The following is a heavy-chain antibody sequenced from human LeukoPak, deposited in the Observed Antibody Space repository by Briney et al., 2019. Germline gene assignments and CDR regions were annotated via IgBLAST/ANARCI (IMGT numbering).Heavy chain of an antibody. J-gene: IGHJ4*02. CDR1: GGSISSSSYY. V-gene: IGHV4-39*01. CDR3: ARHGEGFYYFDY. Sequence: PSETLSLTCTVSGGSISSSSYYWGWIRQPPGKGLEWIGSIYYSGSTYYNPFLKSRVTISVDTSKNQFSLKLSSVTAADTAVYYCARHGEGFYYFDYWGQGTLVTVSS. CDR2: IYYSGST. D-gene: IGHD3-10*01.